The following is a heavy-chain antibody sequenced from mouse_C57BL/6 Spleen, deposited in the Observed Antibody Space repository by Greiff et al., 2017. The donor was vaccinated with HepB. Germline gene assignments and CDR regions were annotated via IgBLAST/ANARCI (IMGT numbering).Heavy chain of an antibody. J-gene: IGHJ1*03. CDR3: TRPMIKSYWYFDV. CDR1: GFTFSDAW. CDR2: IRNKANNHAT. D-gene: IGHD2-4*01. Sequence: EVKLMESGGGLVQPGGSMKLSCAASGFTFSDAWMDWVRQSPEKGLEWVAEIRNKANNHATYYAESVKGRFTISRDDSKSSVYLQMNSLRAEDTGIYYCTRPMIKSYWYFDVWGTGTTVTVSS. V-gene: IGHV6-6*01.